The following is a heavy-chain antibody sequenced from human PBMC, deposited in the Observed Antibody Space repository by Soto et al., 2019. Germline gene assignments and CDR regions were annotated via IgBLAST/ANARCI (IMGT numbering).Heavy chain of an antibody. V-gene: IGHV1-46*01. J-gene: IGHJ3*02. D-gene: IGHD6-19*01. Sequence: SVKVCCKASGYTFTSYYIHWVRQAPGQGLEWMGIINPSGGSTSYAQKFQGRVTMTSDTSASTEFMEVSSLRSEDTAVYYCARRYSTGDDALYTWG. CDR1: GYTFTSYY. CDR2: INPSGGST. CDR3: ARRYSTGDDALYT.